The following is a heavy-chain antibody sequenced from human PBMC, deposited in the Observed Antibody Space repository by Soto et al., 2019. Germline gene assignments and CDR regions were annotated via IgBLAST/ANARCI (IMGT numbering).Heavy chain of an antibody. CDR2: IIPILGIA. J-gene: IGHJ4*02. CDR1: GGTFSSYT. CDR3: ARSGGSYLLGFDY. D-gene: IGHD1-26*01. Sequence: QVQLVQSGAEVKKPGSSVKVSCKASGGTFSSYTISWVRQAPGQGLEWMGRIIPILGIANYAQKFQGRVTITADKSTSTAYMELSSLRSEDTAVYYCARSGGSYLLGFDYWGQGTLVTVSS. V-gene: IGHV1-69*02.